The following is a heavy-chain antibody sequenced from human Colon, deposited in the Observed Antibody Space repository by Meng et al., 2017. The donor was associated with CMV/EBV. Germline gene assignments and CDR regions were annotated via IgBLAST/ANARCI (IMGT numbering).Heavy chain of an antibody. Sequence: GESLKISCKASGFNVTNKRMSWVRQAPGKGLEWVGVSYGAGPTDSAGSAKGRFTISRDNSKNTLFLQMNSLRPEDTGVYYCAGGHFDYWGQGTLVTVSS. V-gene: IGHV3-66*02. CDR2: SYGAGPT. CDR3: AGGHFDY. CDR1: GFNVTNKR. J-gene: IGHJ4*02.